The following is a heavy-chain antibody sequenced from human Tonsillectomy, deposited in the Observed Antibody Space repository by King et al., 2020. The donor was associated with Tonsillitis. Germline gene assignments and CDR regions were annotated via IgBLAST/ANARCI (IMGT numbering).Heavy chain of an antibody. D-gene: IGHD4-17*01. CDR3: APSFYGDYSGAGYFQH. Sequence: TLQESGPTLVKPTQTLTLTCTFSGFSLSTSGVGVGWIRQPPGKALEWLALIYWNDDKRYSPSLKSRLTITKDTSKNQVVLTMTNMDPVDTATYYCAPSFYGDYSGAGYFQHWGQGTLVTVSS. CDR2: IYWNDDK. J-gene: IGHJ1*01. CDR1: GFSLSTSGVG. V-gene: IGHV2-5*01.